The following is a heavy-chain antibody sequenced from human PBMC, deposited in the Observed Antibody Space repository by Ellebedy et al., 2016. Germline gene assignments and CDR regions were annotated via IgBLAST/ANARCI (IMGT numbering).Heavy chain of an antibody. J-gene: IGHJ4*02. D-gene: IGHD5-12*01. V-gene: IGHV4-34*01. Sequence: SETLSLTCAVYGGSFSGYYWSWIRQPPGEGLEWIGEINHSGSTNYNPSLKSRVTISVDTSKNQFSLKLSSVTAADTAVYYCATNSGYDSRRFDYWGQGTLVTVSS. CDR2: INHSGST. CDR3: ATNSGYDSRRFDY. CDR1: GGSFSGYY.